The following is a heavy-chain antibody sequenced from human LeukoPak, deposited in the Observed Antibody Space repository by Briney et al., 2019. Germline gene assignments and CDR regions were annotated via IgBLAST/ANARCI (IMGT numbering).Heavy chain of an antibody. CDR3: AKDYCSSTSCRLTYYYDCSGYPAGFDY. V-gene: IGHV3-9*01. CDR1: GFTFDDYA. Sequence: GGSLRLSCAASGFTFDDYAMHWVRQAPGKGLEWVSGISWNSGSIGYADSVKGRFTISRDNAKNSLYLQMNSLRAEDTALYYCAKDYCSSTSCRLTYYYDCSGYPAGFDYWGQGTLVTVSS. J-gene: IGHJ4*02. D-gene: IGHD3-22*01. CDR2: ISWNSGSI.